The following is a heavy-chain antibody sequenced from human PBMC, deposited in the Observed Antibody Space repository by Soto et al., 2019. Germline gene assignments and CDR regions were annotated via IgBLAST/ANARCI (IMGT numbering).Heavy chain of an antibody. V-gene: IGHV3-30-3*01. D-gene: IGHD6-19*01. CDR2: ISYDGSNK. Sequence: QVQLVESGGGVVQPGRSLRLSCAASGFTFSSYAMHWVRQAPGKGLEWVAVISYDGSNKYYADSVKGRFTISRDNSKNTLYLQMNSLRAEDTAVYYGVAGTGYFDYWGQGTLVTVSS. J-gene: IGHJ4*02. CDR1: GFTFSSYA. CDR3: VAGTGYFDY.